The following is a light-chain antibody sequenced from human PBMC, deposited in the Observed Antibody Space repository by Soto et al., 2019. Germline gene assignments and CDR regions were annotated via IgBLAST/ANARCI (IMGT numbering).Light chain of an antibody. Sequence: DIQFTQSPSTLSASVGDRFTITCRASQSISSWLAWYPQKPGKAPKLLIYKASSLESGVRSRFSGSGAGTDCTLTISCLQSEDFATYYCQQSYSTTRTFGQGTKVDIK. V-gene: IGKV1-5*03. CDR1: QSISSW. CDR3: QQSYSTTRT. J-gene: IGKJ1*01. CDR2: KAS.